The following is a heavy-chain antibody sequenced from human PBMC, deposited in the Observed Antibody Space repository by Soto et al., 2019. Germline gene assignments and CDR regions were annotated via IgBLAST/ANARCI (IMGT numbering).Heavy chain of an antibody. CDR3: ARGPRIAVAGPVYYYYYGMDV. Sequence: PSETLSLTCTVSGGSVSSGSYYWSWIRQPPGEGLEWIVYIYYSGSTNYNPSLKSRVTISVGTSKYQFSLKLSSVTAADTAVYYCARGPRIAVAGPVYYYYYGMDVWGQGTTVTVS. CDR1: GGSVSSGSYY. D-gene: IGHD6-13*01. V-gene: IGHV4-61*01. J-gene: IGHJ6*02. CDR2: IYYSGST.